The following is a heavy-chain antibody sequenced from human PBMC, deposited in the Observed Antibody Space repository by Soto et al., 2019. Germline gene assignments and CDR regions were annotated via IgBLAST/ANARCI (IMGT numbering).Heavy chain of an antibody. Sequence: QVQLRESGPGLVKPSGTLSLTCAVSGGSLSSDKSWRWARQPPGKGLEWIGEIYLSGSTNLNPSLMRGVTMSVEKSYHQSSPKLSSVTAGDTAVYYCLGVQTRGSWFDPWGQATLVIVSS. V-gene: IGHV4-4*02. J-gene: IGHJ5*02. CDR2: IYLSGST. CDR3: LGVQTRGSWFDP. CDR1: GGSLSSDKS. D-gene: IGHD2-8*01.